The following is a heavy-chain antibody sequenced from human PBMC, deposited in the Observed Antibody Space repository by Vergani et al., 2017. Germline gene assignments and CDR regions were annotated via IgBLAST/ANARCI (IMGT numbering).Heavy chain of an antibody. CDR1: GYTFTSYG. Sequence: QVQLVQSGAEVKKPGASVKVSCKASGYTFTSYGISWVRQAPGPGLEWMGWIRAYNGNTNDAQRLQGRVTMSTDTATGTAYMELRCLRSDDTAVYYCARDFWGSTSDYYYYGMDVWGQGTTVTVSS. J-gene: IGHJ6*02. CDR3: ARDFWGSTSDYYYYGMDV. D-gene: IGHD2-2*01. CDR2: IRAYNGNT. V-gene: IGHV1-18*04.